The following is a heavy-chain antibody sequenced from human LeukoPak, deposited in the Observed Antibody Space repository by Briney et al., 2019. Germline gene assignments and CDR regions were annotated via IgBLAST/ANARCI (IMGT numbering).Heavy chain of an antibody. CDR3: ARLIGFTIAAAATDY. CDR2: MTTTSSFM. V-gene: IGHV3-21*01. D-gene: IGHD6-13*01. Sequence: GGSLRPSCAASGXTFSDYDMSWVRQAPGKGLEWVSSMTTTSSFMYYADSVKGRFTISRDNAKNSLYLQMNSLRAEDTALYYCARLIGFTIAAAATDYWGQGALVTVSS. J-gene: IGHJ4*02. CDR1: GXTFSDYD.